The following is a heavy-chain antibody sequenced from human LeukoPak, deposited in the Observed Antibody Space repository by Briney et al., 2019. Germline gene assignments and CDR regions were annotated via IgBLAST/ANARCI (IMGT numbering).Heavy chain of an antibody. CDR2: MNPNSGNT. CDR1: GYTFTSYD. Sequence: ASVTVSYKASGYTFTSYDINWVRQATGQGLEWMGWMNPNSGNTDYAQKFQGRVTTTRNTSTSTAYMELSSLRSEDTAVYYCARVEGLLWCGELYITEGNWFDPWGQGTLVTVSS. D-gene: IGHD3-10*01. J-gene: IGHJ5*02. V-gene: IGHV1-8*01. CDR3: ARVEGLLWCGELYITEGNWFDP.